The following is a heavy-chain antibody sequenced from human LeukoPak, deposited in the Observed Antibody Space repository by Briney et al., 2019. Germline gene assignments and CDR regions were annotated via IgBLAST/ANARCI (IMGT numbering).Heavy chain of an antibody. J-gene: IGHJ4*02. CDR3: ARGDYYDSSGYFMDHEYYFDY. CDR1: RFTFSSYS. D-gene: IGHD3-22*01. CDR2: LWGDGSNK. Sequence: VRSLRLSSAPSRFTFSSYSMHWVRAAPRARLGWVADLWGDGSNKYYADSVKGRFTISRDNSKNTLYLQMNSLRAEDTAVYYCARGDYYDSSGYFMDHEYYFDYWGQGTLVTVSS. V-gene: IGHV3-33*01.